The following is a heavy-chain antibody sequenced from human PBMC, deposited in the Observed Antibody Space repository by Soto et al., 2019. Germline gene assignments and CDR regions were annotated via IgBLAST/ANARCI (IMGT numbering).Heavy chain of an antibody. J-gene: IGHJ6*02. V-gene: IGHV4-34*01. CDR2: INHSGST. D-gene: IGHD1-1*01. CDR1: GGSFGGYY. Sequence: SETLSLTCAVYGGSFGGYYWSWIRQPPGKGLEWIGEINHSGSTNYNPSLKSRVNISVDTSKNQFSLKLSSVTAADTAVYYCASLPRVNGRYYYGMDVWGQGTTVTVS. CDR3: ASLPRVNGRYYYGMDV.